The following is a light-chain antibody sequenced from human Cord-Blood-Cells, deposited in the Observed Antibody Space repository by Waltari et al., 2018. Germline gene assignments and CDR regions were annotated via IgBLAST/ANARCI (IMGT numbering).Light chain of an antibody. CDR3: QQSYSTQFT. J-gene: IGKJ3*01. V-gene: IGKV1-39*01. CDR2: AAS. Sequence: DIQMTQSPSSLPASVGYRVTITCRASQSIRSYLNWYQQKPGKAPKLLIYAASSLQSGVPSRFSGSGSGTDFTLTISSLQPEDFATYYCQQSYSTQFTFGPGTKVEIK. CDR1: QSIRSY.